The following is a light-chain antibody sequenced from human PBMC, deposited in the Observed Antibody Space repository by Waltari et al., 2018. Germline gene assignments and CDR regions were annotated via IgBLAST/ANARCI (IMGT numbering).Light chain of an antibody. V-gene: IGLV2-14*01. Sequence: QSALTQPASVSGSPGHSITISCTGTSSDVGAYNFVSWYQQHPGKAPHLIIYEVSERPPGVSNRFSGSKSDNTASLTISGLQAEDEADYYCSSYTTSTAPGVFGAGTKVTVL. CDR1: SSDVGAYNF. CDR3: SSYTTSTAPGV. CDR2: EVS. J-gene: IGLJ1*01.